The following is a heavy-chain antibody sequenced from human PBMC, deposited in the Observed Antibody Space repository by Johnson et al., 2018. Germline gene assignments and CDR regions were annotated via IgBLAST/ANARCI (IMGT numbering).Heavy chain of an antibody. CDR1: GFTFSSYG. CDR2: IWYDGSNK. D-gene: IGHD1-1*01. J-gene: IGHJ6*02. V-gene: IGHV3-33*01. Sequence: QVQLVQSGGGVVQPGRSLRLSCAASGFTFSSYGMHWVRQAPGKGLEWVAVIWYDGSNKYYADSVKGRFTISRDNSKNTLYLQMNSLRAEDTAVYYLARDVGMTYWNYYYYGMDVWGQGTTVTVSS. CDR3: ARDVGMTYWNYYYYGMDV.